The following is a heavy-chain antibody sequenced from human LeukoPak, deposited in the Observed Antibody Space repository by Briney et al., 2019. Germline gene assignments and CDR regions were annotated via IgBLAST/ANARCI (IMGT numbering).Heavy chain of an antibody. D-gene: IGHD2-2*01. CDR1: GYTFTGYY. J-gene: IGHJ6*02. CDR2: INPNSGGT. CDR3: AREGYCSSTSCYAAESYYYYGMDV. Sequence: ASVKVSCKASGYTFTGYYMHWVRQAPGQGLEWMGWINPNSGGTNYAQKFQGRVTMTRDTSISTAYMELSGLRSDDTAVYYCAREGYCSSTSCYAAESYYYYGMDVWGQGTTVTVSS. V-gene: IGHV1-2*02.